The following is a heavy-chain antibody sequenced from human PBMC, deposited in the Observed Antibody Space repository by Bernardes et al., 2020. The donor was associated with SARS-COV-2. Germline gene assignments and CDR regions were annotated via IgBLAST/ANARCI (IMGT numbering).Heavy chain of an antibody. V-gene: IGHV3-7*01. CDR2: IKQDGIVQ. D-gene: IGHD4-17*01. Sequence: GGSLRLSCAASGFTFSGYWMSWVRQAPGKGLEWVGNIKQDGIVQYYVDSVKGRFIISRDNAKNSLYVQMNSLSAEDTAVYYCARLMVTTDHYFDLWGQGTLVTGSS. CDR1: GFTFSGYW. J-gene: IGHJ4*02. CDR3: ARLMVTTDHYFDL.